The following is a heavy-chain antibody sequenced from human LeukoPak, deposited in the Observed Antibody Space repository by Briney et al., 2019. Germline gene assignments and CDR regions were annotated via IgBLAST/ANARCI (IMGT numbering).Heavy chain of an antibody. CDR3: AKDGEMATINY. Sequence: GGSLRLSCAASGFTFSSYGMHWVRQAPGKGLEWVAVIPYDGSNKYYADSVKGRFTISRDNSKNTLYLQMNSLRAEDTAVYYCAKDGEMATINYWGQGTLVTVSS. CDR1: GFTFSSYG. CDR2: IPYDGSNK. J-gene: IGHJ4*02. V-gene: IGHV3-30*18. D-gene: IGHD5-24*01.